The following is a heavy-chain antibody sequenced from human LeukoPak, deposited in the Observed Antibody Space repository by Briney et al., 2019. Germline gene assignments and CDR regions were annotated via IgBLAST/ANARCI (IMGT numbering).Heavy chain of an antibody. D-gene: IGHD5-18*01. J-gene: IGHJ4*02. CDR1: GFTFDDYA. V-gene: IGHV3-9*01. CDR2: ISWNSGSI. CDR3: AKDLYSYGNMEFDY. Sequence: GGSLRLSCAASGFTFDDYAMHWVRQAPGKGLEWVSGISWNSGSIGYADSVKGRFTISRDNAKNSLYLQMNSLRAEDTALYYCAKDLYSYGNMEFDYWGQGTLVTVSS.